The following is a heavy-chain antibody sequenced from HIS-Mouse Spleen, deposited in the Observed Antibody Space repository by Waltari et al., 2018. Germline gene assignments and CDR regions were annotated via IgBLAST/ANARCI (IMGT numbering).Heavy chain of an antibody. Sequence: QLQLQESGPGLVKPSETLSLTCTVSGGSISSSSYYWGWIHQPPGKGLGWIGYIYYSGSTYNNPSLKSRVTISVDTSKNQFSLKLSSVTAADTAVYYCAREIPYSSSWYDWYFDLWGRGTLVTVSS. D-gene: IGHD6-13*01. J-gene: IGHJ2*01. CDR1: GGSISSSSYY. CDR2: IYYSGST. V-gene: IGHV4-39*07. CDR3: AREIPYSSSWYDWYFDL.